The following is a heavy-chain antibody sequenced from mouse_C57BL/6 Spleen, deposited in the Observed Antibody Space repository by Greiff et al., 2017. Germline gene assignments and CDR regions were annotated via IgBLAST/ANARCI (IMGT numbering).Heavy chain of an antibody. CDR1: GFTFNTYA. D-gene: IGHD2-1*01. J-gene: IGHJ1*03. CDR3: GRENYGNSWYFDV. V-gene: IGHV10-3*01. CDR2: IRRKSSNYAT. Sequence: EVQRVESGGGLVQPKGSVKLSCAASGFTFNTYAMHWVRQAPGKGLEWVARIRRKSSNYATYYAVSVKDRFTISRDDSQSLLYLQMNNLKPEDTAMDFCGRENYGNSWYFDVWGTGTTVTVSS.